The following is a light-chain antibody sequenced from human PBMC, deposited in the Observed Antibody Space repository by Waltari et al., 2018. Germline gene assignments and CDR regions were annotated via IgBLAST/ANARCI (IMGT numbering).Light chain of an antibody. CDR1: GSDVGGYDY. V-gene: IGLV2-8*01. CDR2: EVT. CDR3: SSYAGSNLWV. J-gene: IGLJ3*02. Sequence: QSALTQPPSASGSPGQSVTISCTGTGSDVGGYDYVSWYQQHPDKAPKLMIYEVTKRPSVVPDRFSGSKSGNTASLTVSGLQAEDEADYYCSSYAGSNLWVFGGGTKLTVL.